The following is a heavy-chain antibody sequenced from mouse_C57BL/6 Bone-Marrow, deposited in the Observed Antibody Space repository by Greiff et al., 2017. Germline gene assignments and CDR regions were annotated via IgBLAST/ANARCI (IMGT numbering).Heavy chain of an antibody. J-gene: IGHJ1*03. CDR3: ARGRTVVATDWYCDV. CDR2: IDPANGNT. V-gene: IGHV14-3*01. CDR1: GFNIKNTY. Sequence: VQLQQSVAELVRPGASVKLSCTASGFNIKNTYMHWVKQRPEQGLEWIGRIDPANGNTTYDPKFQGKATITADTSSNTAYLQLSSLTSEDTAIYYCARGRTVVATDWYCDVWGTGTTVTVSA. D-gene: IGHD1-1*01.